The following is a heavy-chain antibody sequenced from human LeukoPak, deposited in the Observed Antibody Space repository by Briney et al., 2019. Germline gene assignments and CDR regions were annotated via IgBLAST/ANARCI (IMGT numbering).Heavy chain of an antibody. CDR1: GYSFTSYW. V-gene: IGHV5-51*03. J-gene: IGHJ4*02. CDR3: ARARQPACLYYYDSSGYCDY. Sequence: GESLKISCKGSGYSFTSYWIGWVRQMPGKGLEWMGIIYPGDSDTRYSPSFQGQVTISADKSISTAYLQWSSLKASDTAMYYCARARQPACLYYYDSSGYCDYWGQGTLVTVSS. CDR2: IYPGDSDT. D-gene: IGHD3-22*01.